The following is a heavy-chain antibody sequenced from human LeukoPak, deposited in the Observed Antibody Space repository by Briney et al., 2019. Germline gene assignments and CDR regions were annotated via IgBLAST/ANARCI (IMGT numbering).Heavy chain of an antibody. CDR1: GFTFSSYS. V-gene: IGHV3-21*01. CDR2: ISSSISYI. Sequence: GGSLRLSCAASGFTFSSYSMNWVRQAPGKGLEWVSSISSSISYIYYADSVKGRFTISRDNAKNSLHLQMNSLRAEDTAVYYCARSGRDGYNRDAFDIWGQGTMVTISS. D-gene: IGHD5-24*01. J-gene: IGHJ3*02. CDR3: ARSGRDGYNRDAFDI.